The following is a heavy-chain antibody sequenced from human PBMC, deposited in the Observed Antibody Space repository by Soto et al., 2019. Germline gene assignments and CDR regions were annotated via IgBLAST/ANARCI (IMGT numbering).Heavy chain of an antibody. Sequence: SETPSLTFTVPDGSISSYYWSWIRQPPGKGLEWIGYIYYSGSTNYNPSLKSRVTISVDTSKNQFSLKLSSVTAADTAVYYCARALYSSGWYVWGQGTLVTVSS. J-gene: IGHJ4*02. CDR3: ARALYSSGWYV. D-gene: IGHD6-19*01. CDR2: IYYSGST. V-gene: IGHV4-59*01. CDR1: DGSISSYY.